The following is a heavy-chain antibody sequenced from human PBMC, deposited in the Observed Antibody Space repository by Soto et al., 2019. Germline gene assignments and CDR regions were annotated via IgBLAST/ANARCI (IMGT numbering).Heavy chain of an antibody. Sequence: PGGSLRLSCAGSGFTFSSYAMSWVRQAPGKGLEWVSAISGSGGSTYYADSVKGRFTISRDNSKNTLYLQMNSLRAEDTAVYYCAKVTYYDILTGYYSSSNFDYWGQGTLVTVSS. CDR2: ISGSGGST. J-gene: IGHJ4*02. V-gene: IGHV3-23*01. D-gene: IGHD3-9*01. CDR3: AKVTYYDILTGYYSSSNFDY. CDR1: GFTFSSYA.